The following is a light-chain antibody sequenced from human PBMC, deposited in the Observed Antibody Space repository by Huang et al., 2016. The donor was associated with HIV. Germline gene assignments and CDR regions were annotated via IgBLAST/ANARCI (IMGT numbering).Light chain of an antibody. CDR3: QKYDSVPRT. CDR2: ATS. J-gene: IGKJ1*01. V-gene: IGKV1-27*01. Sequence: MTQSPPSLSASIGDRVTLTCRASRDISTFLAWYQQKPGKLPRLLIYATSILHSGVPSRFSGGGSGTNFTLSVSSLQPEDVANYYCQKYDSVPRTFGQGTKLEL. CDR1: RDISTF.